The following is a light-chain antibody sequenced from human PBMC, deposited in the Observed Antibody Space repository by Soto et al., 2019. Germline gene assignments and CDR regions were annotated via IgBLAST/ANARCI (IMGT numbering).Light chain of an antibody. CDR2: GAS. V-gene: IGKV3-15*01. CDR3: QQYNNWPPWT. Sequence: EIVMTQSPATLSVSPGERATLSCRASQSVSSNLAWYQHKPGEAPRLLIYGASTRATGIPARFSGSGSGTEFTLTITGLQSEDFAVYYCQQYNNWPPWTFGQRTKVEIK. J-gene: IGKJ1*01. CDR1: QSVSSN.